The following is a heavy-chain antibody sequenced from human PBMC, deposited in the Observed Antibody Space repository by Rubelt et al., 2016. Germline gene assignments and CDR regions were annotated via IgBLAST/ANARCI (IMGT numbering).Heavy chain of an antibody. D-gene: IGHD2-21*02. Sequence: QVQLVQSGAEVKKPGASVKVSCKASGYTFTTYDINWVRQATGQGLEWMGWMNPNGGNTGYAQKFQGRVTMTRDTSISTAYMDLSRLISDDTAVYYCARVPYCGVDCPNWFDPWGREPWSPSPQ. CDR1: GYTFTTYD. CDR3: ARVPYCGVDCPNWFDP. J-gene: IGHJ5*02. V-gene: IGHV1-8*01. CDR2: MNPNGGNT.